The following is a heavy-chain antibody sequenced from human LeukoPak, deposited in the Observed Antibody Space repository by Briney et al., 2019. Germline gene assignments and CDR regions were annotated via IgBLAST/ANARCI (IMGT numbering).Heavy chain of an antibody. Sequence: PSETLSLTCAVYGGSFSGYYWSWIRQPPGKGLEWIGEINHSGSTNYNPSLKSRVAISVDTSKNQFSLKLSSVTAADTAVYYCARVRHFAETGYYFDYWGQGTLVTVSS. CDR2: INHSGST. D-gene: IGHD3-3*02. CDR1: GGSFSGYY. V-gene: IGHV4-34*01. J-gene: IGHJ4*02. CDR3: ARVRHFAETGYYFDY.